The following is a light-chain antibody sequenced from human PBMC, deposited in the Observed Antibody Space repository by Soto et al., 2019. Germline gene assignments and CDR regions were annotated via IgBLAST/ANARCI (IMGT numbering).Light chain of an antibody. CDR2: DAS. CDR3: QQYKKWPRT. Sequence: EIVMTQSPATLSVSPGESATLSCRASQSVSSNLAWYQQKPGQAPRLLIYDASTRATGIPARFSGSGSGTEFTLTISSLQSEDFAVYYCQQYKKWPRTFGHGTKVDI. CDR1: QSVSSN. V-gene: IGKV3-15*01. J-gene: IGKJ1*01.